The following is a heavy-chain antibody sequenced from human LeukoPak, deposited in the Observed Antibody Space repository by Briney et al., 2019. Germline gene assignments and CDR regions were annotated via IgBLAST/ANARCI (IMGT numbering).Heavy chain of an antibody. CDR1: GFTFSIYG. D-gene: IGHD7-27*01. Sequence: GGALRLSCAASGFTFSIYGMHWVRQAPGKGLEWVADASYDESSIYYAESVKGRFTISRENSKKTLFLQMNCLRSDDTAVYYCTKAQPPRHELGNFYYDYWGQGPLVTVSS. CDR3: TKAQPPRHELGNFYYDY. CDR2: ASYDESSI. V-gene: IGHV3-30*18. J-gene: IGHJ4*02.